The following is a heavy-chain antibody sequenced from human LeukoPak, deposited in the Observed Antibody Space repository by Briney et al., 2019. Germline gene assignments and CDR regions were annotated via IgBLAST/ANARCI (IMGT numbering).Heavy chain of an antibody. J-gene: IGHJ4*02. V-gene: IGHV4-39*01. Sequence: PSETLSLTCTVSGVSISSSNSYWGWIRQPPGKGLEWIGSIYYSGNTYYNASLKSRVTISVDTAKNQFSLKLTSVAAADTAVYYCARQTGSGLFTLPGGQGTLVTVSS. D-gene: IGHD3-10*01. CDR1: GVSISSSNSY. CDR2: IYYSGNT. CDR3: ARQTGSGLFTLP.